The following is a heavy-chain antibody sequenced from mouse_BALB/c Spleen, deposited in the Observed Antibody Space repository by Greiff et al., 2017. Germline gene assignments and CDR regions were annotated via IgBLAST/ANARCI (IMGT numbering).Heavy chain of an antibody. CDR1: GFTFSSYA. CDR2: ISSGGSYT. CDR3: AREGNYYGSSYWYFDV. J-gene: IGHJ1*01. D-gene: IGHD1-1*01. V-gene: IGHV5-9-4*01. Sequence: EVQRVESGGGLVKPGGSLKLSCAASGFTFSSYAMSWVRQSPEKRLEWVAEISSGGSYTYYPDTVTGRFTISRDNAKNTLYLEMSSLRSEDTAMYYCAREGNYYGSSYWYFDVWGAGTTVTVSS.